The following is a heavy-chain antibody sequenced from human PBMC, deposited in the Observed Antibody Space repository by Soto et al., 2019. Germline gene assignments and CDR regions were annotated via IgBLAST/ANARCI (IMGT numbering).Heavy chain of an antibody. V-gene: IGHV5-51*01. CDR3: VINHTVAATGGESDF. D-gene: IGHD6-19*01. CDR2: IYPGDSDS. Sequence: PGESLKISCKGSGYSFPNYWIGWVRQMSGKGLEWMGIIYPGDSDSRYSPSFQGQVTISADKSISTAYLQWDSLRASDTAMYYCVINHTVAATGGESDFWGQGTLVT. CDR1: GYSFPNYW. J-gene: IGHJ4*02.